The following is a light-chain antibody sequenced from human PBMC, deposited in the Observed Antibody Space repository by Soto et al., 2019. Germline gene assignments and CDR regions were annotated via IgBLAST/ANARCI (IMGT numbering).Light chain of an antibody. V-gene: IGLV2-18*02. J-gene: IGLJ1*01. CDR2: DVS. Sequence: QSALTQPPSVSGSPGQSVAISCTGTSSDVGSYNRVSWYQQSPGTAPKLMIYDVSNRPSGVPDRFSGSKSGNTASLTISGLQAEDEAEYYCSSYISSSTYVFGTGTKLTVL. CDR1: SSDVGSYNR. CDR3: SSYISSSTYV.